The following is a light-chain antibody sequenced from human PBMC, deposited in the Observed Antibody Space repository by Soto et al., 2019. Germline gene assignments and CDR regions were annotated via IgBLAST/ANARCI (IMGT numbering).Light chain of an antibody. CDR2: AVS. J-gene: IGLJ3*02. Sequence: QSVLTQPASVSGSPGQSITISCTGTSSDVGGYNYVSWYQHHPGKAPKLMIYAVSNRPSGVSNRFSGSKSGNTASLTISGLQAEDEADYYCSSYASSSTLVFGGGTKVTVL. CDR3: SSYASSSTLV. CDR1: SSDVGGYNY. V-gene: IGLV2-14*03.